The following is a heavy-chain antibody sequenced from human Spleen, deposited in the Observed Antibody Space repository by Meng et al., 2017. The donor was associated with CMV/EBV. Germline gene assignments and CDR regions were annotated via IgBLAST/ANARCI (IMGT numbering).Heavy chain of an antibody. J-gene: IGHJ6*02. CDR3: AKDYFAFWSGYPNYGMDV. CDR1: GFTFSSYG. V-gene: IGHV3-30*02. Sequence: GGSLRLSCTASGFTFSSYGMHWVRQARGKGLEWVAFIRYDGDTVKGRFTISRDNPKSTMYLQMNSLRADDTAVYYCAKDYFAFWSGYPNYGMDVWGQGTTVTVSS. CDR2: IRYDG. D-gene: IGHD3-3*01.